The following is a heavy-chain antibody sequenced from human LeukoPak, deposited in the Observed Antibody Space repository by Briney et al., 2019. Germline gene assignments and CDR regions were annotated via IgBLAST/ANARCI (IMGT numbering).Heavy chain of an antibody. CDR1: GFTFSSYG. V-gene: IGHV3-30*02. J-gene: IGHJ4*02. D-gene: IGHD3-9*01. CDR2: IRYDGSNK. CDR3: ANLQVEGILTGYPTAGAFDY. Sequence: GGSLRLSCAASGFTFSSYGMHWVRQAPGKGLEWVAFIRYDGSNKYYADSVKGRFTISRDNSKNTLYLQMNSLRAEDTAVYYCANLQVEGILTGYPTAGAFDYWGQGTLVTVSS.